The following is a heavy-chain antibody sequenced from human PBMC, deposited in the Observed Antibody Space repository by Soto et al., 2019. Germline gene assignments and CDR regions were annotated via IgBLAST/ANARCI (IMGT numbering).Heavy chain of an antibody. CDR2: MRSKSNRYAT. CDR3: WATIRVFHY. V-gene: IGHV3-73*01. J-gene: IGHJ4*02. Sequence: EVQLVESGGGMVQPGGSLKLSCVASGFTFSNAAVHWVRQTSEKGLEWLGRMRSKSNRYATDYNESVRGRFSISRDDSKNTAYLSMNSLNSDDTAIYYCWATIRVFHYWGQGA. CDR1: GFTFSNAA.